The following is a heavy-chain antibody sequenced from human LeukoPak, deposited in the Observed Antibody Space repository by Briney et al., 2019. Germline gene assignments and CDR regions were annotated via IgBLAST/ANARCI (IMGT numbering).Heavy chain of an antibody. Sequence: SVKVSCKASGGTFSSYAISWVRQAPGQGLEWMGGIIPIFGTANYAQKFQGRVTITADESTSTAYMELSGLRSEDTAVYYCARVLSDGDCDSYFDYWGQGTLVTVSS. CDR1: GGTFSSYA. CDR2: IIPIFGTA. CDR3: ARVLSDGDCDSYFDY. D-gene: IGHD2-21*02. J-gene: IGHJ4*02. V-gene: IGHV1-69*13.